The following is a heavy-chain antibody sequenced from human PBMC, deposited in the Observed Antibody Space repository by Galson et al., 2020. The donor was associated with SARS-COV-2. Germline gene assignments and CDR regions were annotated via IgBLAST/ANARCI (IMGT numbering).Heavy chain of an antibody. D-gene: IGHD2-21*01. CDR3: AGPSAVTGDWAFDI. Sequence: GESLKISCAVPGFLFTSYWMSWVRQAPGKGLAWVANINQDGGAKNYVDSVKGRFIISRDNAKNSLFLQMDGLRADDTAVYFCAGPSAVTGDWAFDIWGQGTMVTVSS. CDR1: GFLFTSYW. J-gene: IGHJ3*02. CDR2: INQDGGAK. V-gene: IGHV3-7*01.